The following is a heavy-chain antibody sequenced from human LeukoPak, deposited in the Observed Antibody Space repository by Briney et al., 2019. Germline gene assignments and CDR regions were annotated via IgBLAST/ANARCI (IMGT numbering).Heavy chain of an antibody. V-gene: IGHV3-48*02. CDR3: ASLLIAAAGKDY. J-gene: IGHJ4*02. CDR1: GFTFSSYS. D-gene: IGHD6-13*01. CDR2: ISSSSSTI. Sequence: PGVSLRLSCAASGFTFSSYSMNWVRQAPGKGLEWVSYISSSSSTIYYADSVKGRFTISRDNAKNSLYLQMNSLRDEDTAVYYCASLLIAAAGKDYWGQGTLVTVSP.